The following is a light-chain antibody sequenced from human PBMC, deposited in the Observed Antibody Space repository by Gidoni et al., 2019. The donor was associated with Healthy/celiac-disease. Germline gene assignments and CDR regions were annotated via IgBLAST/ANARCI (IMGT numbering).Light chain of an antibody. CDR2: DAS. J-gene: IGKJ4*01. Sequence: EIVLTQSPATLSLSPGERATLSCRASQSVSSYLAWYQQKSVQAPRLLIYDASNMATGIPARFSGSGSGTDFTLTISSLEPEDFAVYYCQQRSNWPPAFGGGTKVEIK. CDR3: QQRSNWPPA. CDR1: QSVSSY. V-gene: IGKV3-11*01.